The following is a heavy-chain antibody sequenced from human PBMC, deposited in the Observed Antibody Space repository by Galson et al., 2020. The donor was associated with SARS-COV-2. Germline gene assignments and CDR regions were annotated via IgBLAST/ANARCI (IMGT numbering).Heavy chain of an antibody. CDR1: GGSVYSNDYY. J-gene: IGHJ4*02. CDR3: ARSSYDIWSGSSLYYFDS. CDR2: VYYRGIT. D-gene: IGHD3-3*01. Sequence: SQTLSLTCSVSGGSVYSNDYYWGWIRQPPGKGLEWIGNVYYRGITYYNPSLKSRVTISVDTSKNQVSLKLRSVTAADTAVYYCARSSYDIWSGSSLYYFDSWGQGTLVTVSS. V-gene: IGHV4-39*07.